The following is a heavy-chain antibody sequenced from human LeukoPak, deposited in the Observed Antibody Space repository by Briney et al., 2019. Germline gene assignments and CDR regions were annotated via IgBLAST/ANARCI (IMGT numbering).Heavy chain of an antibody. CDR2: ISAYNGNT. D-gene: IGHD3-3*01. V-gene: IGHV1-18*01. J-gene: IGHJ5*02. CDR1: GYTFTSYG. Sequence: ASVKVSCKASGYTFTSYGISWVRQAPGQGLEWMGWISAYNGNTNYAQKLQGRVTMTTDTSTSTAYMELSRLRSDDTAVYYCARDRPIFGVVYARFDPWGQGTLVTVSS. CDR3: ARDRPIFGVVYARFDP.